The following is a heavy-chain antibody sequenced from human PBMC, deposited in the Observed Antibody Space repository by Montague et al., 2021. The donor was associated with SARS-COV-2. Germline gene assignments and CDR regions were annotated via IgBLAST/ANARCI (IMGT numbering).Heavy chain of an antibody. CDR1: GGSFSGYH. CDR2: IIHSGST. Sequence: SETLSLTCAVYGGSFSGYHWSWIRQPPGKGLEWIGEIIHSGSTNYNPSLKSRVTISVDTSKKQFSLKLSSVTAADTAVYYCARAGYSGRWYGARNWFDPWGQGTLVTVSS. V-gene: IGHV4-34*12. CDR3: ARAGYSGRWYGARNWFDP. D-gene: IGHD6-13*01. J-gene: IGHJ5*02.